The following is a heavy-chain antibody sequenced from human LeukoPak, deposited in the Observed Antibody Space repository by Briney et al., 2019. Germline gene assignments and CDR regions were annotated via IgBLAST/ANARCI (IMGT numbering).Heavy chain of an antibody. V-gene: IGHV4-39*07. CDR1: GGSISSSSYY. Sequence: SETLSLTCTVSGGSISSSSYYWGWIRQPPGKGLEWIGSIYYSGSTYYNPSLKSRVTILVDTSKNQFSLKLSSVTAADTAVYYCVRDQYSGYDHFDYWGPGTLVTVSS. CDR2: IYYSGST. CDR3: VRDQYSGYDHFDY. D-gene: IGHD5-12*01. J-gene: IGHJ4*02.